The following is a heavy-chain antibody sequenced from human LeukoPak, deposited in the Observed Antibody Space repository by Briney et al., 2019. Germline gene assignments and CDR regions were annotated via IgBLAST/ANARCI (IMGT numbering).Heavy chain of an antibody. Sequence: KAGGSLRLSCAASGFTFSSYWMHWVRQAPGKGLVWVSRINSDGSSTSYADSVKGRFTISRDNAKNTLYLQMNSLRAEDTAVYYCARSGGYSYGYPFDYWGQGTLVTVSS. CDR3: ARSGGYSYGYPFDY. CDR1: GFTFSSYW. D-gene: IGHD5-18*01. CDR2: INSDGSST. J-gene: IGHJ4*02. V-gene: IGHV3-74*01.